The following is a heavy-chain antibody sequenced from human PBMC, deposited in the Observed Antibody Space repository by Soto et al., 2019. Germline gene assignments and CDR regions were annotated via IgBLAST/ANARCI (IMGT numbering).Heavy chain of an antibody. D-gene: IGHD5-12*01. CDR1: GYTFTSYS. CDR2: ISAYNGNT. J-gene: IGHJ4*02. CDR3: ARIYRDGYNGYYFDY. V-gene: IGHV1-18*01. Sequence: ASVKVSCKASGYTFTSYSISWVRQAPGQGLEWMGWISAYNGNTNYAQKLQGRVTMTTDTSTSTAYMELRSLRSDDTAVYYCARIYRDGYNGYYFDYWGQGTLVTVSS.